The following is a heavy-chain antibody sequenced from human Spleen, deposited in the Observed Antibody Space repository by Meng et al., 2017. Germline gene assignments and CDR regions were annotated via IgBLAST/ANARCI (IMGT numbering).Heavy chain of an antibody. V-gene: IGHV4-34*01. J-gene: IGHJ5*02. Sequence: SETLSLTCAVYGGSFSGYYWSWIRQPPGKGLEWIGEINHSGSTNYNPYLKSRVTISVDTSKNQFSLKLSSVTAADTAVYYCARTTVNRWFDPWGQGTLVTVSS. CDR2: INHSGST. CDR1: GGSFSGYY. CDR3: ARTTVNRWFDP. D-gene: IGHD4-17*01.